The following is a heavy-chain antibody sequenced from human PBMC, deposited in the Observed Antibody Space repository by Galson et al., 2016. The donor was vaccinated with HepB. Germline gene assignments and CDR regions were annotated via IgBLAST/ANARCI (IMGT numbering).Heavy chain of an antibody. CDR1: GYTFMSYG. CDR3: VRDGLGYGGEPFDL. CDR2: SSTYNGNT. Sequence: SVKVSCKASGYTFMSYGISWVRQAPGQGLEWMGWSSTYNGNTNYEQKFQGRVTMTTDTPTRTAYMELRSLRADDTAMYYCVRDGLGYGGEPFDLWGRGTLVTVSS. V-gene: IGHV1-18*01. J-gene: IGHJ2*01. D-gene: IGHD3-10*01.